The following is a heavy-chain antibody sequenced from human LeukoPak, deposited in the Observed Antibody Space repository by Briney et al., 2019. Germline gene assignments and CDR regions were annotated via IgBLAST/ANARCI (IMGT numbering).Heavy chain of an antibody. CDR1: GYTFTSYG. D-gene: IGHD3-22*01. CDR3: ALEVYYYDSSGYIH. V-gene: IGHV1-18*01. CDR2: ISAYNGNT. Sequence: WASVKVSCKASGYTFTSYGISWVRQAPGQGLEWMGWISAYNGNTNYAQKLRGRVTMTTDTSTSTAYMELRSLRSDDTAVYYCALEVYYYDSSGYIHWGQGTLVTVSS. J-gene: IGHJ4*02.